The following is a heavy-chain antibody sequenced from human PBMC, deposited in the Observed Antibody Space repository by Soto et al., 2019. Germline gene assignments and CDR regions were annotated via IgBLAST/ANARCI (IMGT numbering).Heavy chain of an antibody. Sequence: ASVKVSCKASGYAFTSYDINWVRQATGQGLEWMGWMNPNSGNTGYAQKFQGRVTMTRNTSISTAYMELSSLRSEDTAVYYCARVGSRYDFWSGYRNLMDVWGKGTTVTVAS. V-gene: IGHV1-8*01. D-gene: IGHD3-3*01. CDR2: MNPNSGNT. J-gene: IGHJ6*03. CDR1: GYAFTSYD. CDR3: ARVGSRYDFWSGYRNLMDV.